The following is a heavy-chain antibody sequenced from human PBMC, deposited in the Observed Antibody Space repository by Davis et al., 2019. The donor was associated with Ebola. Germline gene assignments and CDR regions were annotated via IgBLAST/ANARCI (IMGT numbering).Heavy chain of an antibody. J-gene: IGHJ4*02. CDR1: GFTFSGSA. V-gene: IGHV3-73*01. CDR2: VRNDANSYAT. Sequence: PGGSLRLSCTASGFTFSGSAMHWVRQASGKGLEWVGRVRNDANSYATAYAASVKGRFTISRDDSKNTAYLQMNSLKTEDTAVYYCTRQDSSGWYDYWGQGTLVTVSS. D-gene: IGHD6-19*01. CDR3: TRQDSSGWYDY.